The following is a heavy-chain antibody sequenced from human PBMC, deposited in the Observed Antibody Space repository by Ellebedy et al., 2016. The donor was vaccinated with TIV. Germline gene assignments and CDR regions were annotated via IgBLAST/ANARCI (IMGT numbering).Heavy chain of an antibody. V-gene: IGHV3-7*01. Sequence: GESLKISCGTSGFTFSNYWMTWVRQAPGKGLEWVANIKQDGSEKYYVDSVKGRFSISRDNAKNSLYVQMNSLTDEDTAAYYCARDQWLGRAYYFDSWGQGTLVTVSS. CDR2: IKQDGSEK. CDR1: GFTFSNYW. CDR3: ARDQWLGRAYYFDS. D-gene: IGHD6-19*01. J-gene: IGHJ4*02.